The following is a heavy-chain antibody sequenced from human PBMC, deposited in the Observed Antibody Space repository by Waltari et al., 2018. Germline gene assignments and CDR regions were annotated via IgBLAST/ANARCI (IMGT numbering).Heavy chain of an antibody. V-gene: IGHV1-8*01. CDR1: GYTFTSFD. CDR3: AKEIRPNDY. Sequence: QVQLLQSGAEVKKPGASVKVSCMASGYTFTSFDLNWVRQAPGQGLEWMGWMNPNSGNTGYAQKCQGRVTMTRNASTNTAYMELSSLKSEDTGLYYCAKEIRPNDYWGQGTVVTVSS. CDR2: MNPNSGNT. J-gene: IGHJ4*02.